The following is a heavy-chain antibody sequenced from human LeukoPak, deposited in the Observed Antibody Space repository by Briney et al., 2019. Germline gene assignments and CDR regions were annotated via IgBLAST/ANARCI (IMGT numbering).Heavy chain of an antibody. CDR3: ARVVYSSGWYGGSNYYYYMDV. CDR1: GGSISSGGYS. V-gene: IGHV4-30-4*07. J-gene: IGHJ6*03. Sequence: SQTLSPTCAVSGGSISSGGYSWSWIRQPPGKGLEWIGYIYYSGSTYYNPSLKSRVTISVDTSKNQFSLKLSSVTAADTAVYYCARVVYSSGWYGGSNYYYYMDVWGKGTTVTVS. CDR2: IYYSGST. D-gene: IGHD6-19*01.